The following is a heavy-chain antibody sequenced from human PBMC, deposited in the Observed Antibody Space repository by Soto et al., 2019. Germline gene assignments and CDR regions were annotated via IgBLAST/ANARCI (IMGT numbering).Heavy chain of an antibody. V-gene: IGHV5-51*01. CDR2: IYPGDSDT. J-gene: IGHJ4*02. CDR3: ARQGYYDSSGYSGHNCFDY. D-gene: IGHD3-22*01. Sequence: PXEXLKISCKCSGYXFTSYLLGWVRHMPGKGLELMGIIYPGDSDTRYSPSFQCQVTISAYKSISTAYLQWSSLKASDTAIYYCARQGYYDSSGYSGHNCFDYWGQGTLVTVSS. CDR1: GYXFTSYL.